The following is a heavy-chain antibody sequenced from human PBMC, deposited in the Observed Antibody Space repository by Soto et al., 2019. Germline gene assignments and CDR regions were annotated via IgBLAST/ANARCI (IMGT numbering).Heavy chain of an antibody. V-gene: IGHV3-23*01. CDR2: ISANGANR. CDR3: AKLVDSSSAF. CDR1: GFTFSTYA. Sequence: LRLSCATSGFTFSTYAMSWGRQAPGKGLEWVSAISANGANRFYGDSVKGRFTISRDNSKSTLYLQMSSLRVEDTAVYFCAKLVDSSSAFWGQGTLVTVSS. D-gene: IGHD3-22*01. J-gene: IGHJ4*02.